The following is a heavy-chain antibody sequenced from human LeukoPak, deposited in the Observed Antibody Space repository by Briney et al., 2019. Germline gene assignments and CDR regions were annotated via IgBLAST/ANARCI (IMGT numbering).Heavy chain of an antibody. J-gene: IGHJ4*02. V-gene: IGHV1-18*01. Sequence: ASVKVSCKASGYTFTSYGISWVRQAPGQGLEWMGWISAYNGNTNYAQKLQGRVTMTTDTSTSTAYMELRSLRSDDTAVYYCARDSVPPAPVLHYYDSSGYYPVPFDYWGQGTLVTVSS. CDR3: ARDSVPPAPVLHYYDSSGYYPVPFDY. CDR2: ISAYNGNT. CDR1: GYTFTSYG. D-gene: IGHD3-22*01.